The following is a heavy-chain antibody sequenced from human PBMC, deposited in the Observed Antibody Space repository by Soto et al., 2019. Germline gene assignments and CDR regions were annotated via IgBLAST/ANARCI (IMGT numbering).Heavy chain of an antibody. V-gene: IGHV4-59*01. CDR3: ARISPGIAAADGYGMDV. D-gene: IGHD6-13*01. Sequence: SETLSLTCTVSGGSISSYYWSWIRQPPGKGLEWIGYIYYSGSTNYNPSLKSRVTISVDTSKNQFSLKLGSVTAADTAVYYCARISPGIAAADGYGMDVWGQGTTVTVSS. CDR2: IYYSGST. CDR1: GGSISSYY. J-gene: IGHJ6*02.